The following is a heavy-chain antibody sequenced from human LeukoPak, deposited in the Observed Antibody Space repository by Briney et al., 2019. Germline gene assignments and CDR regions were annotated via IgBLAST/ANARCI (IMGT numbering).Heavy chain of an antibody. Sequence: SETLSLTCTVSGGSISSYYWSWIRQPPGKGLEWIGYIYYSGSTNYNPSLKSRVTISVDTSKNQFSLKLSSVTAADTAVYYCAAAQGGWMATTIMYYFYYYMDVWGKGTTVTVSS. CDR2: IYYSGST. CDR3: AAAQGGWMATTIMYYFYYYMDV. J-gene: IGHJ6*03. V-gene: IGHV4-59*01. D-gene: IGHD5-24*01. CDR1: GGSISSYY.